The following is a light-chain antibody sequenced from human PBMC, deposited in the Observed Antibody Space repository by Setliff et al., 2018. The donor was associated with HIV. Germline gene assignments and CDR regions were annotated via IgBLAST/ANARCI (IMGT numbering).Light chain of an antibody. CDR2: EVN. V-gene: IGLV2-23*02. Sequence: QSALAQPASVSGSPGQSITISCTGTSSDVGSYNLVSWYQQHPGKAPKFMIYEVNKRPSGVSNRFSGSKSGNTASLTISGLQTEDEGDYYCCSYAGSSTFFYVFGTGTKVTVL. CDR1: SSDVGSYNL. CDR3: CSYAGSSTFFYV. J-gene: IGLJ1*01.